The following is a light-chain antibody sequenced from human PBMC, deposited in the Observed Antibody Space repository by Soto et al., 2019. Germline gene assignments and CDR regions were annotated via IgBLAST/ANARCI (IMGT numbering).Light chain of an antibody. J-gene: IGKJ1*01. CDR1: QGISSY. Sequence: AIRMTQAPSSLAASTVDRVAITCRASQGISSYLAWYKQKQGKAPKLLIYAASTLQSGVPSRFSGSGSGTDFTLTISCLQSEDFATYYCQQYYSYPRTFGQGTKVDIK. CDR2: AAS. CDR3: QQYYSYPRT. V-gene: IGKV1-8*01.